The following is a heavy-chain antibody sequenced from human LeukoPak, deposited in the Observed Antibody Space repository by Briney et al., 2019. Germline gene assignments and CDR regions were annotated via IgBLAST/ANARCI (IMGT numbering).Heavy chain of an antibody. V-gene: IGHV6-1*01. CDR3: ARAQGYSSGWWGS. CDR1: GDSVSSNSAA. J-gene: IGHJ5*02. CDR2: TYYRSKWYN. D-gene: IGHD6-19*01. Sequence: SQTLSLSCAISGDSVSSNSAAWNWVRQSPSRGLEWLGRTYYRSKWYNDYSVSVKSRITINPDTSENQFSPQLNSVTPEDTAMYFCARAQGYSSGWWGSWGQGTLVTVSS.